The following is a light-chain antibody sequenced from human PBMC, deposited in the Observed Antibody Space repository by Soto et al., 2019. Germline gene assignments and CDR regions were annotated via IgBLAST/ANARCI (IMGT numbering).Light chain of an antibody. CDR3: QQYNNWPPWT. Sequence: EIVVTQSPPTLSVSPGERATLSCRASQSVRSDLAWYQQKPGQAPRLLIYAASTRATGIPARFSGSGSGTEFTLTISSLQSEDFVVYYCQQYNNWPPWTFGQGTKVDIK. V-gene: IGKV3-15*01. J-gene: IGKJ1*01. CDR1: QSVRSD. CDR2: AAS.